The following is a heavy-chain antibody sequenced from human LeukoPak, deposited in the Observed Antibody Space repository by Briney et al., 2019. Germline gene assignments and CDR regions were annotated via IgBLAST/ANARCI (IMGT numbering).Heavy chain of an antibody. D-gene: IGHD3-16*01. CDR1: GGSISSYY. V-gene: IGHV4-59*01. Sequence: SETLSLTCIVSGGSISSYYWSWIRQSPGKGLEWIGYIYYSGGTNYSPSLKSRVTISVDTSKNQFSLKLTSVTAADTAVYYCARGGTAFDYWGQGTLVTVSS. CDR2: IYYSGGT. J-gene: IGHJ4*02. CDR3: ARGGTAFDY.